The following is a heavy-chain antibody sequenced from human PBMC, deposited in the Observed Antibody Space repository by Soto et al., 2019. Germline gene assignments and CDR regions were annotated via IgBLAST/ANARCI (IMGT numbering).Heavy chain of an antibody. V-gene: IGHV4-31*03. J-gene: IGHJ4*02. CDR1: GGSISSGGYY. D-gene: IGHD4-17*01. Sequence: PSETLSLTCTVSGGSISSGGYYWSWIRQHPGKGLEWIGYIYYSGSTYYNPSLKSRVTISVDTSKNQFSLKLSSVTAADTAVYYCATLSTVTPQSYFDYWGQGTLVTVSS. CDR3: ATLSTVTPQSYFDY. CDR2: IYYSGST.